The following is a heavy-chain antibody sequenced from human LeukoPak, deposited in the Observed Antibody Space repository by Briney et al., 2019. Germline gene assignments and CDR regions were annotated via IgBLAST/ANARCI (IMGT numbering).Heavy chain of an antibody. CDR2: IHMSGST. CDR1: GGSISSYY. V-gene: IGHV4-4*07. CDR3: ARESGYSWFDP. D-gene: IGHD6-13*01. Sequence: PSETLSLTCTVSGGSISSYYWSWIRQPAGKGLELIGRIHMSGSTNYNPSLKSRVTMSVDTSKNQFSLKLSSVTAADTAMYYCARESGYSWFDPWGQGTLVTVSS. J-gene: IGHJ5*02.